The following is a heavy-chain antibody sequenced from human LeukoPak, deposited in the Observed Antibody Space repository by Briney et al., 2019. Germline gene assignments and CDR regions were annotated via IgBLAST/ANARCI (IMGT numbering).Heavy chain of an antibody. D-gene: IGHD3-22*01. CDR2: IDPSDSYT. Sequence: PGESLKISCKGSGYSFTSYWISWVRQMPGKGLEWMGRIDPSDSYTNYSPSFQGHVTISVDKSISTAYLQWSSLKASDTAMYYCARRAYDSSPSDYWGQGTLVTVSP. CDR1: GYSFTSYW. J-gene: IGHJ4*02. V-gene: IGHV5-10-1*01. CDR3: ARRAYDSSPSDY.